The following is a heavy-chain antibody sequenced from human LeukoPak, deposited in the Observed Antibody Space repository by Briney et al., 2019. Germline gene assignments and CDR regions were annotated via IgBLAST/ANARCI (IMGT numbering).Heavy chain of an antibody. Sequence: GGSLRLSCAASGFTFSSFWMSWVRQAPGRGLEWVANINQDGSEKHYVDSLKGRFTISRDNANDSLYLQMNSLRAEDTAVYYCARVGGKSSPFGYWGQGTLVTVSS. J-gene: IGHJ4*02. CDR2: INQDGSEK. V-gene: IGHV3-7*01. CDR1: GFTFSSFW. CDR3: ARVGGKSSPFGY. D-gene: IGHD3-16*01.